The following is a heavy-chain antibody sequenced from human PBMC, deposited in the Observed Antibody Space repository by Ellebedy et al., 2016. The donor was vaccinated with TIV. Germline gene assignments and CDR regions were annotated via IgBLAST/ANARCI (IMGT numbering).Heavy chain of an antibody. CDR1: GFTFDDYA. Sequence: PGGSLRLSCAASGFTFDDYAMHWVRQAPGKGLEWVSGISWNSGSIGYADSVKGRFNISRDNAKNSLYLQMNSLRAEDTALYYCAKGLHDFITMVRGETNAFDIWGQGTMVTVSS. J-gene: IGHJ3*02. V-gene: IGHV3-9*01. CDR3: AKGLHDFITMVRGETNAFDI. CDR2: ISWNSGSI. D-gene: IGHD3-10*01.